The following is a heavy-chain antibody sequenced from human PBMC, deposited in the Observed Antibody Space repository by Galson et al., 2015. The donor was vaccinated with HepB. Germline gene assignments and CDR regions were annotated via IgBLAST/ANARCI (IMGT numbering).Heavy chain of an antibody. D-gene: IGHD2-15*01. J-gene: IGHJ4*02. CDR3: GRRWGYCSGGSCSETLDY. CDR2: ISAYNGNT. Sequence: SVKVSCKASGYTFTSYGISWVRQAPGQGLEWMGWISAYNGNTNYAQKLQGRVTMTTDTSTRTAYLELGSLRSDDTAVYYWGRRWGYCSGGSCSETLDYWGQGTLVTVSS. V-gene: IGHV1-18*01. CDR1: GYTFTSYG.